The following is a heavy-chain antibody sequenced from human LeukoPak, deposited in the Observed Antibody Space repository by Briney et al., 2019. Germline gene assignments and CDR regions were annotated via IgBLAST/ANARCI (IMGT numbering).Heavy chain of an antibody. D-gene: IGHD3-3*01. V-gene: IGHV4-39*01. CDR2: IYYSGST. CDR3: ARQGRRMGYDFWSGYRHFGY. Sequence: SETLSLTCTVPGGSISSSSYYWGWIRQPPGKGLEWIGSIYYSGSTYYKSSLKSRVTISVDTSKNQFSLKLSSVTAADTAVYYCARQGRRMGYDFWSGYRHFGYWGQGTLVTVSS. CDR1: GGSISSSSYY. J-gene: IGHJ4*02.